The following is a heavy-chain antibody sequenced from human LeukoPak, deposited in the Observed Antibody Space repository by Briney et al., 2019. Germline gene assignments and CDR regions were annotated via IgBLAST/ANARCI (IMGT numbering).Heavy chain of an antibody. V-gene: IGHV3-7*01. Sequence: GGSLRLSCAASGSTFSESWMTWVRQVPGQGLEWVAHINHEGGGIQYVDSVKGRFTISRDNAKGSVYLQMNSLRAEDTAIYHCATYINWVAGDVWGQGTTVIVSS. CDR1: GSTFSESW. D-gene: IGHD1-1*01. CDR2: INHEGGGI. CDR3: ATYINWVAGDV. J-gene: IGHJ6*02.